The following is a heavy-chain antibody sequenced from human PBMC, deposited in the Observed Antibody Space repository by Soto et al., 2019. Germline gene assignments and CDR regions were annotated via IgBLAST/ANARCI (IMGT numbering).Heavy chain of an antibody. J-gene: IGHJ4*02. V-gene: IGHV3-21*01. Sequence: EVQLVESGGGLVKPGGSLRLSCAASGFTFSSYSMNWVRQAPGKGLEWVASISSSSSYIYYADAVKGRFTISRDNAKNALYLQMNSLRAEDTAVYYCARVDYCDYQPSLYWGQGTLVTVSS. D-gene: IGHD4-17*01. CDR3: ARVDYCDYQPSLY. CDR1: GFTFSSYS. CDR2: ISSSSSYI.